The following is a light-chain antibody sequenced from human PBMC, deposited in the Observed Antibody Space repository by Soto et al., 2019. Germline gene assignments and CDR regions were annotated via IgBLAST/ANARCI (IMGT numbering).Light chain of an antibody. V-gene: IGKV1-5*03. Sequence: DIQMTQSPSTLSASVGDRVTITCRASESISLWLAWFQQKPGKAPKLLIYKASTLASGVPSRFSGSGSGTELTLTIRSLQPDDFAIYYCQHYNSFPYTFGQGTKVDI. CDR1: ESISLW. J-gene: IGKJ2*01. CDR2: KAS. CDR3: QHYNSFPYT.